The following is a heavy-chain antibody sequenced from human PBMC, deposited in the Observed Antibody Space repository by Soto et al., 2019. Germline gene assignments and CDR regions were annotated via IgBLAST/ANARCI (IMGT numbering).Heavy chain of an antibody. J-gene: IGHJ4*02. D-gene: IGHD7-27*01. Sequence: QVQLQESGPGLVKPSQTLSLTCTVSGGSVSSVDYYWSWIRQVPDKRLEWIGHIYDGGSTYIYPSLTSRVSISLGTSKNQFSLQLNSVSAADTAVYYCARGLSGDKVDYWGQGILVTVSS. CDR1: GGSVSSVDYY. CDR2: IYDGGST. V-gene: IGHV4-30-4*08. CDR3: ARGLSGDKVDY.